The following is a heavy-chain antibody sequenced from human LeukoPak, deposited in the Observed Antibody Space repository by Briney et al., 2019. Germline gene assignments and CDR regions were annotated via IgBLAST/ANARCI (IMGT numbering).Heavy chain of an antibody. J-gene: IGHJ3*01. CDR2: ISSGGRT. V-gene: IGHV3-66*01. Sequence: GGSLRLSCAASGFTVSSNYMSWVRQAPGKGLEWVSLISSGGRTYYADSVKGRFTISRDNSKNTLYLQMNSLRAEDTAVYYCARGPTSFSALDVWGQGTMVTVSS. CDR1: GFTVSSNY. D-gene: IGHD3-3*02. CDR3: ARGPTSFSALDV.